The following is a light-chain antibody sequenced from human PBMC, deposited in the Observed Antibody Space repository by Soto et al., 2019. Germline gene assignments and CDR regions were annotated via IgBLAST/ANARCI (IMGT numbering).Light chain of an antibody. V-gene: IGKV3-20*01. Sequence: EVVMTQSPATLSVSPGEIATLSCSASQSVGSNLAWYQQKPGQAPRLLIYGASSRATGIPDRFSGSVSGTDFTLTISRLEPEDFAVYYCQQYGSSPPITFGQGTRLEIK. CDR1: QSVGSN. J-gene: IGKJ5*01. CDR3: QQYGSSPPIT. CDR2: GAS.